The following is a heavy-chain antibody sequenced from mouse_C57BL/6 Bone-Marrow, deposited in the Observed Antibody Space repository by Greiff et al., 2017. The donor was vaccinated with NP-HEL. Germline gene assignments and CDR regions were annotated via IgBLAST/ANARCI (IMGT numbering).Heavy chain of an antibody. CDR3: AREAGGLYYFDY. CDR2: IYPRSGNT. J-gene: IGHJ2*01. CDR1: GYTFTSYG. Sequence: VQLQQSGAELARPGASVKLSCKASGYTFTSYGISWVKQRTGQGLEWIGEIYPRSGNTYYNEKFKGKATLTAEKSSSTAYMELRSLTSEDSAVYFCAREAGGLYYFDYWGQGTTLTVSS. V-gene: IGHV1-81*01. D-gene: IGHD3-2*02.